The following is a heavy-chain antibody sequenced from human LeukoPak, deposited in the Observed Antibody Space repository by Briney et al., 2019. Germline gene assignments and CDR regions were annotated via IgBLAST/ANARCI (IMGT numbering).Heavy chain of an antibody. Sequence: ASVKVSCRASGYTFTDYYMHWVRQAPGQGLEWMGWINPNSGDTCYAQKFQGSVSMTRDTSISTANMELSRLKSDDTAVYYCARGRRILVGDTNAGDFFDYWGQGTLVTVSS. V-gene: IGHV1-2*02. J-gene: IGHJ4*02. D-gene: IGHD1-26*01. CDR3: ARGRRILVGDTNAGDFFDY. CDR1: GYTFTDYY. CDR2: INPNSGDT.